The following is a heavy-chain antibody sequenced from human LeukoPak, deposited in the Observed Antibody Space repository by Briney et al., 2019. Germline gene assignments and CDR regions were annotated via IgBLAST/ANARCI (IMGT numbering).Heavy chain of an antibody. Sequence: SQTLSLTCAISGDSVSSNTAAWNWIRQSPLRGLEWLGRTYYRSKWYYDYAVSVQSRITFNPDTSKNQFSLQLNSVTPEDTAVYYCARDRKGRDGYNSGFDYWGQGTLVTVSS. D-gene: IGHD5-24*01. CDR1: GDSVSSNTAA. V-gene: IGHV6-1*01. J-gene: IGHJ4*02. CDR2: TYYRSKWYY. CDR3: ARDRKGRDGYNSGFDY.